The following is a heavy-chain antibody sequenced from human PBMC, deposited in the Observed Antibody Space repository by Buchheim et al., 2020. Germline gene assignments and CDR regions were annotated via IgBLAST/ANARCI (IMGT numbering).Heavy chain of an antibody. J-gene: IGHJ6*02. Sequence: EVQLVQSGAEVKKPGESLRISCKGSGYSFTSYWISWVRQMPGKGLEWMGRIDPSDSYTNYSPSFQGHFTISADKSISTAYPQWSSLKASDTAMYYCARWGGIVGATGYYYYYGMDVWGQGTT. CDR1: GYSFTSYW. V-gene: IGHV5-10-1*01. D-gene: IGHD1-26*01. CDR2: IDPSDSYT. CDR3: ARWGGIVGATGYYYYYGMDV.